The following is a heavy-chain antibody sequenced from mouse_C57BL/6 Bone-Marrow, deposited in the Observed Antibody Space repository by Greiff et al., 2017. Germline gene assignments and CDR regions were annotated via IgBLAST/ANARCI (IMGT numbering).Heavy chain of an antibody. V-gene: IGHV10-1*01. CDR2: IRSKSNNYAT. Sequence: EVQVVESGGGLVQPKGSLKLSCAASGFSFNTYAMNWVRQAPGKGLEWVARIRSKSNNYATYYADSVKDRFTISRDDSESMLYLQMNNLKTEDTAMYYCVRHPYYYGSRRGYFDVWGTGTTVTVSS. CDR1: GFSFNTYA. D-gene: IGHD1-1*01. CDR3: VRHPYYYGSRRGYFDV. J-gene: IGHJ1*03.